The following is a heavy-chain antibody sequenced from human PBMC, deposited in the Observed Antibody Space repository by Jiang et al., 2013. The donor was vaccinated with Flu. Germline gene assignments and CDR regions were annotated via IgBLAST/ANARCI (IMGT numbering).Heavy chain of an antibody. Sequence: SCKASGYTFTSYTIHWVRQAPGQRLEWMGWINAGDGNTKYSQKFQGRVTITRDTSASTAYMELSSLTSEDTAVYYCARSLIVVVAYYFDYWGQGTRVTVSS. D-gene: IGHD3-22*01. CDR3: ARSLIVVVAYYFDY. CDR1: GYTFTSYT. V-gene: IGHV1-3*01. J-gene: IGHJ4*02. CDR2: INAGDGNT.